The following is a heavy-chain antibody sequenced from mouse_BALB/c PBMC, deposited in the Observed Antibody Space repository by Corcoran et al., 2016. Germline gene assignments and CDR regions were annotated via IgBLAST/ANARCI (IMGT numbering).Heavy chain of an antibody. CDR1: GYTFTNYG. CDR2: INTYTGEP. D-gene: IGHD2-10*02. Sequence: QIQLVQSGPELKKPGETVKISCKASGYTFTNYGMNWVKQAPGKGLKWMGWINTYTGEPTYADDFKGRFAFSLETSASTAYLQINNLKNEDMATYFCAREEYGFAYWGQGTLVTVSA. CDR3: AREEYGFAY. J-gene: IGHJ3*01. V-gene: IGHV9-1*02.